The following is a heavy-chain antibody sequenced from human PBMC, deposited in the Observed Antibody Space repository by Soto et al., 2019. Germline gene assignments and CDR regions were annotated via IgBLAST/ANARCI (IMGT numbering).Heavy chain of an antibody. CDR2: ISGSGGST. Sequence: PGGSLRLSCAASGFTFSSYAMSWVRQAPGKGLEWVSAISGSGGSTYYADSVKGRFTTSRDNSKNTLYLQMNSLRAEDTAVYYCAKRSRSSGYQRLDYWGQGTLVTVSS. V-gene: IGHV3-23*01. CDR3: AKRSRSSGYQRLDY. J-gene: IGHJ4*02. D-gene: IGHD3-22*01. CDR1: GFTFSSYA.